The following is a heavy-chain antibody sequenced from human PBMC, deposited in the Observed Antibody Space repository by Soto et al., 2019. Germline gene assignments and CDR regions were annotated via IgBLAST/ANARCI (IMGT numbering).Heavy chain of an antibody. CDR3: AKEKIASTVADFFDY. J-gene: IGHJ4*02. Sequence: PGGSLRLSCAASGFIFSNAWMNWIRQAPGKGLEWVGRISGSGSSTFYADSVRGRFTISRDNSKNTLYLQMNSLRAEDTALYYCAKEKIASTVADFFDYWGQGTLVTVSS. D-gene: IGHD6-19*01. CDR1: GFIFSNAW. V-gene: IGHV3-23*01. CDR2: ISGSGSST.